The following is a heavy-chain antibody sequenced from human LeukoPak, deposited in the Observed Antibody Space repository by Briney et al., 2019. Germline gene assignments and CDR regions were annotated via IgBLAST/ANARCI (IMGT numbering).Heavy chain of an antibody. Sequence: GASVKVSCKASGYTFTSYGISWVRQAPGQGLEWMGWISAYNGNTNYAQKLQGRVTMTTDTSTSTAYMELRSLRSDDTAVYYCARRPWGDYDSSGYFDYWGQGTLVTVSS. J-gene: IGHJ4*02. D-gene: IGHD3-22*01. CDR1: GYTFTSYG. V-gene: IGHV1-18*01. CDR3: ARRPWGDYDSSGYFDY. CDR2: ISAYNGNT.